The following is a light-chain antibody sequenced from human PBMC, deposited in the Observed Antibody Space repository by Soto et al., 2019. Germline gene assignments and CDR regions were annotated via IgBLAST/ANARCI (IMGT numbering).Light chain of an antibody. J-gene: IGKJ4*01. CDR1: QSVSRY. CDR2: DAS. V-gene: IGKV3-11*01. Sequence: EIVLTQSPATLSLSPGERATLSCRASQSVSRYLAWYQQKPGQAPRLLIYDASNRATGIPARFSGSGSGTDFTLTISSLEPEDFAVYYWQQRSNWPPVLTFGGGTKVEIK. CDR3: QQRSNWPPVLT.